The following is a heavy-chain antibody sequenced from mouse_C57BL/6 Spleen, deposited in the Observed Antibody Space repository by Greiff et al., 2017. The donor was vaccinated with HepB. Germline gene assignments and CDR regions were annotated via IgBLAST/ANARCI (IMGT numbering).Heavy chain of an antibody. V-gene: IGHV1-69*01. CDR3: AREDYYGSSYRAWFAY. Sequence: VQLQQPGAELVMPGASVKLSCKASGYTFTSYWMHWVKQRPGQGLEWIGEIDPSDSYTNYNQKFKGKSTLTVDKSSSTAYMQLSSLTSEYSAVYYCAREDYYGSSYRAWFAYWGQGTLVTVSA. J-gene: IGHJ3*01. D-gene: IGHD1-1*01. CDR1: GYTFTSYW. CDR2: IDPSDSYT.